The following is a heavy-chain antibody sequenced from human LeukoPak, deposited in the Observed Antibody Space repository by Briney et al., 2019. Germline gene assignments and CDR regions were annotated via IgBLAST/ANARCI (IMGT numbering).Heavy chain of an antibody. V-gene: IGHV4-34*01. CDR2: INHSGST. J-gene: IGHJ4*02. CDR3: ARLKMVRGVIKTTFDY. CDR1: GGSFSGYY. Sequence: PSETLSLTCAVYGGSFSGYYWSWIRQPPGKGLEWIGEINHSGSTNYNPSLKSRVTISVDTSKNQFSLKLSSVTAADTAVYYCARLKMVRGVIKTTFDYWGQGTLVTVSS. D-gene: IGHD3-10*01.